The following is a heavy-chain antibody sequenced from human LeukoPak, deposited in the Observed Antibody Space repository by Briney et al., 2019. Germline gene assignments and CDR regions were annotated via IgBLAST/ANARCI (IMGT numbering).Heavy chain of an antibody. J-gene: IGHJ6*02. Sequence: GGSLRLSCAASGFTFSSYSMNWVRQAPGKGLEWVSYISSSSSTKYYADSVKGRFTISRDNAKNSLYLQMNSLRAEDPAVYYCARENVAGTDYYYGRDVWGQGTTVTVSS. V-gene: IGHV3-48*01. CDR3: ARENVAGTDYYYGRDV. D-gene: IGHD6-19*01. CDR2: ISSSSSTK. CDR1: GFTFSSYS.